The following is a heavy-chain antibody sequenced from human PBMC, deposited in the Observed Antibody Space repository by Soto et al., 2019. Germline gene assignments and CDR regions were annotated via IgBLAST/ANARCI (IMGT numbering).Heavy chain of an antibody. CDR1: GGSISSYY. CDR3: XXXXXXXXXXVDY. V-gene: IGHV4-59*01. CDR2: IYYSGST. J-gene: IGHJ4*02. Sequence: QVQLQESGPGLVKPSETLSLTCTVSGGSISSYYWSXIRQXXGKGLEWIGYIYYSGSTNYNPSLXXXXXXXXXXXXXXXXXXXXXXXXXXXXXXXXXXXXXXXXXXVDYWGQGTLVTVSS.